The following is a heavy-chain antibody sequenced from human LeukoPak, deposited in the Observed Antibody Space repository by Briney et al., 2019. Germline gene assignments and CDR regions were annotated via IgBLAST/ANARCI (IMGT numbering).Heavy chain of an antibody. Sequence: TSEPLSLTCTVSGCPITGYYWRWIRQPPGKGLEWVGYIFSRGCTNYNPSLKSRVTLSLDTSQSQFSLKLIPVTASDTAVYYCARLTKFLTTYYPTPWVQGTMVSVSS. CDR3: ARLTKFLTTYYPTP. CDR2: IFSRGCT. D-gene: IGHD2/OR15-2a*01. J-gene: IGHJ5*02. CDR1: GCPITGYY. V-gene: IGHV4-4*08.